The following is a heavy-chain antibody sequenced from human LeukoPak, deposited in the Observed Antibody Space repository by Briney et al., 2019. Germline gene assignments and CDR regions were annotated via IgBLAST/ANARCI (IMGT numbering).Heavy chain of an antibody. Sequence: SETLSLTCTVSGGSISSSSYYWGWIRQPPGKGLEWIGSIYYSGSTYYNPSLKSRVTISVDTSKDQFSLKLSSVTAADTAVYYCARDHPNYYDSSGYEFDYWGQGTLVTVSS. CDR1: GGSISSSSYY. CDR2: IYYSGST. J-gene: IGHJ4*02. V-gene: IGHV4-39*07. CDR3: ARDHPNYYDSSGYEFDY. D-gene: IGHD3-22*01.